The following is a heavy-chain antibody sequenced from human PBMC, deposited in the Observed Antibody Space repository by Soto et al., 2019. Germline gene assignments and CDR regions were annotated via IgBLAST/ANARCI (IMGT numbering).Heavy chain of an antibody. CDR3: ASAQNYSGSGRKPLYYYGMDA. CDR2: INADNGYT. J-gene: IGHJ6*02. D-gene: IGHD3-10*01. V-gene: IGHV1-3*05. CDR1: EYTFTTYG. Sequence: QVQLVQSGAEEKKPGASVKVSCKASEYTFTTYGIHWVRQAPGQRLEWMGWINADNGYTKYSQKFQDRVTLTRDTSARAAYMELSSLTSEDTAVYDCASAQNYSGSGRKPLYYYGMDAWGQGTTVTVSS.